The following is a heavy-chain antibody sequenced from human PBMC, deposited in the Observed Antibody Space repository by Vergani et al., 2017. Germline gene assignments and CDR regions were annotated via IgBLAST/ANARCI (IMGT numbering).Heavy chain of an antibody. CDR3: ARGGTYYYGSGSYGMDV. CDR1: GYTFTGYY. CDR2: IKPNSGGT. D-gene: IGHD3-10*01. V-gene: IGHV1-2*02. Sequence: QVQLVQSGAEVKKPGASVTVSCKASGYTFTGYYMHWVRQAPGQGLEWMGWIKPNSGGTNYAPKFQGRVTMTRDTSIIAAYMELSRLRSDDTAVYYCARGGTYYYGSGSYGMDVWGQGP. J-gene: IGHJ6*02.